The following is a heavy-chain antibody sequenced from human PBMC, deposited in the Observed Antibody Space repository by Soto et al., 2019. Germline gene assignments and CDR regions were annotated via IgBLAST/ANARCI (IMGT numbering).Heavy chain of an antibody. Sequence: SETLSLTCTVSGGSISSYYWSWIRQPPGKGLEWIGYIYYSGSTNFNPSLKSRVTISVDTSKNQFSLKLSSVTAADTAVYYCARVWGGAFDFWGQGTMVTVSS. CDR1: GGSISSYY. CDR3: ARVWGGAFDF. CDR2: IYYSGST. J-gene: IGHJ3*01. D-gene: IGHD3-10*01. V-gene: IGHV4-59*01.